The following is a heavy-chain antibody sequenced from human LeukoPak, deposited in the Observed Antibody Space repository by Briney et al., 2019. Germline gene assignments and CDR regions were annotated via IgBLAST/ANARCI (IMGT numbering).Heavy chain of an antibody. Sequence: ASVKVSCKASGYTFTSYDINWVRQATGQGLEWMGWMNPNSGNTGYAQKFQGRGTMTRNTSISTAYMELSSLRSEDTAVYYCSRGPVYCSSTSCDYYYYMDVWGKGTTVTVSS. CDR3: SRGPVYCSSTSCDYYYYMDV. J-gene: IGHJ6*03. D-gene: IGHD2-2*01. V-gene: IGHV1-8*01. CDR2: MNPNSGNT. CDR1: GYTFTSYD.